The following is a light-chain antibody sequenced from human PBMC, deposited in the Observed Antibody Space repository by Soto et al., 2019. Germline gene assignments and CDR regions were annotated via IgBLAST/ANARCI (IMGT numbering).Light chain of an antibody. CDR3: SPYTSSSTPYV. J-gene: IGLJ1*01. CDR2: DVS. CDR1: SSDVGGYNY. V-gene: IGLV2-14*01. Sequence: QSARTQPASVSGSPGQSITISCTGTSSDVGGYNYVSWYQQHPGKAPKLMIYDVSNRPSGVSNRFSGSKSGNTASLTISGLQAEDEADYYCSPYTSSSTPYVFGTGTKVTV.